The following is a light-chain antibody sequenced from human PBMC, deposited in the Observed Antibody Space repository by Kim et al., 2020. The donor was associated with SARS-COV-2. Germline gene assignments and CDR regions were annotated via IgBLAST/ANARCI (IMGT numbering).Light chain of an antibody. CDR3: QQRGNWVT. V-gene: IGKV3-11*01. CDR1: QSVDGY. CDR2: DAS. J-gene: IGKJ4*01. Sequence: EIVLTQSPPIVSLSPGERASLSCRASQSVDGYLAWYQQKPGQAPRLLIYDASKRATGVPAGFSGSGSGTDFTLTISSLEPEDFAVYYCQQRGNWVTFGGGTKVDIK.